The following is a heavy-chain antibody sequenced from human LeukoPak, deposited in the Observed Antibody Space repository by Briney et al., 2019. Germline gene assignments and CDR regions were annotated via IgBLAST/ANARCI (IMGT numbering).Heavy chain of an antibody. V-gene: IGHV3-53*01. CDR3: ASEKTGRDY. CDR2: LYSGGTT. J-gene: IGHJ4*02. Sequence: GGSLRPSCAASGFTVSNNYMSWVRQAPGKGLEWVSVLYSGGTTYYLDSVKGRFTISRDSSKNTLYLQMNSLRAEDTAIYYCASEKTGRDYWGQGTQVTVSS. CDR1: GFTVSNNY. D-gene: IGHD1-1*01.